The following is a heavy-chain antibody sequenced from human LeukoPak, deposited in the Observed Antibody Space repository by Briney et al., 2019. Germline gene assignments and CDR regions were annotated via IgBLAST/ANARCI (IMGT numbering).Heavy chain of an antibody. Sequence: SGGSLRLSCAASGFTFSNYAMSWVRQAPGKGLEWVSAISGSGGSTYYADSVKGRFTISRDNSKNTLYLQMNSLRAEDTAVYYCAKSDRRITIFGVVATDWGQGTLVTVSS. J-gene: IGHJ4*02. V-gene: IGHV3-23*01. CDR1: GFTFSNYA. CDR2: ISGSGGST. CDR3: AKSDRRITIFGVVATD. D-gene: IGHD3-3*01.